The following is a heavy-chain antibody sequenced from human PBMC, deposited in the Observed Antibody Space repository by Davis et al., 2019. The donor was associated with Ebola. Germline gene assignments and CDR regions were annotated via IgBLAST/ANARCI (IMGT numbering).Heavy chain of an antibody. CDR1: GYTFTSYY. J-gene: IGHJ4*02. Sequence: ASVKVSCKASGYTFTSYYMHWVRQAPGQGLEWMGIINPSGGSTSNAQKFQGRVTMTRDTSTSTVYMELSSLRSEDTAVYYCARDVIPMITFGGVRAFDYWGQGTLVTVSS. CDR2: INPSGGST. CDR3: ARDVIPMITFGGVRAFDY. D-gene: IGHD3-16*01. V-gene: IGHV1-46*01.